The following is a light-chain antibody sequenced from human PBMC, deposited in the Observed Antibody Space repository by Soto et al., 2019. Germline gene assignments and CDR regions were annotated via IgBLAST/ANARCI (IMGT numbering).Light chain of an antibody. CDR3: SSYTSSSTWE. Sequence: QSALTQPASVSGSPGQSITISCTGTSSDVGGYNYVSWYQQHPGKAPKLMIYEVTNRPSGVSDRFSGSRSGNTASLTISGLQAEDESDYYCSSYTSSSTWEFGRGTQLTVL. J-gene: IGLJ3*02. V-gene: IGLV2-14*01. CDR1: SSDVGGYNY. CDR2: EVT.